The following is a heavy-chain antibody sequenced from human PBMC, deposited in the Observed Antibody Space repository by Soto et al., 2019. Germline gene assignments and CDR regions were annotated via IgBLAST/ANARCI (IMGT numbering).Heavy chain of an antibody. J-gene: IGHJ4*02. Sequence: QVQLQESGPGLVKPSETLSLTCTVSGGSISSYYWSWIRQPPGKGLEWIGYFYYSGSTNYNPSLKSRVTISVDTSKTQFSLKLISVTAADTAVYYCAGVYSYGYFDYWGQGTLVTVSS. CDR3: AGVYSYGYFDY. CDR1: GGSISSYY. CDR2: FYYSGST. V-gene: IGHV4-59*01. D-gene: IGHD5-18*01.